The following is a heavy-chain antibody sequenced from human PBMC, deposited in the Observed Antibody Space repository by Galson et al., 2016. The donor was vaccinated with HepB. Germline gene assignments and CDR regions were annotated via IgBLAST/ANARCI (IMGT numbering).Heavy chain of an antibody. CDR3: AQDPSHWVDGTSGY. Sequence: SLRLSCAASGFTFRNYGMTWVRQAPEKGLEWVSTICGSCGDIHYADSVKGRFTISRDNSKNTLSLQMNSVRADDTAVYYCAQDPSHWVDGTSGYWGQGTLVTVSS. V-gene: IGHV3-23*01. CDR2: ICGSCGDI. J-gene: IGHJ4*02. D-gene: IGHD1-26*01. CDR1: GFTFRNYG.